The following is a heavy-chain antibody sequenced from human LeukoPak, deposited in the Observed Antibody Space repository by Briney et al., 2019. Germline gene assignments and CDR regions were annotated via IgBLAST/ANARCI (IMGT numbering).Heavy chain of an antibody. CDR2: INPNSGGT. D-gene: IGHD6-13*01. CDR3: ARGPLTRSRVAAAGIGY. J-gene: IGHJ4*02. V-gene: IGHV1-2*02. CDR1: GNAFTGYY. Sequence: ASVKVSCKTSGNAFTGYYMHWVRQAPGQGLEWMGWINPNSGGTNYAQKFQGRVTMTRDTSISTAYMELSRLRSDDTAVYYCARGPLTRSRVAAAGIGYWGQGTLVTVSS.